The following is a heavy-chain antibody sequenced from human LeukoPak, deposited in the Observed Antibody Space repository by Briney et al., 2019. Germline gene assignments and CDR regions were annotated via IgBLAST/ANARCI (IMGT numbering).Heavy chain of an antibody. CDR1: GGSFSGYY. D-gene: IGHD6-13*01. CDR2: INHSGST. V-gene: IGHV4-34*01. J-gene: IGHJ4*02. Sequence: SEPLSLTCAVYGGSFSGYYWSWIRPPPGKGLEWIGEINHSGSTNYNPSLKSRVTISVDTSKNQFSLKLSSVTAADTAVYYCARGRIAAAGTVPNYFDYWGQGTLVTVSS. CDR3: ARGRIAAAGTVPNYFDY.